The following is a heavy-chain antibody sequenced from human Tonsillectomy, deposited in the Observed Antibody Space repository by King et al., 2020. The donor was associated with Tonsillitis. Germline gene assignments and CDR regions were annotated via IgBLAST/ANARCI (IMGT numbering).Heavy chain of an antibody. J-gene: IGHJ4*02. CDR1: GGFISSYY. V-gene: IGHV4-59*01. Sequence: VQLQESGPGLVKPSETLSLTCTVSGGFISSYYWSWIRQPPGKGLEWIGYIYYSGSTNYNPSLKSRVTIPVDTSKNQFSLKLSSVTAADTAVYYCAGEAVRGGHLFVYLGQGTLATVSS. CDR2: IYYSGST. D-gene: IGHD3-10*01. CDR3: AGEAVRGGHLFVY.